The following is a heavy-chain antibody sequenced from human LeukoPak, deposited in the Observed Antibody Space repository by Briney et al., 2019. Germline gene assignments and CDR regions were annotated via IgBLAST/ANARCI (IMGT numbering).Heavy chain of an antibody. CDR3: VRGGRGERPNY. D-gene: IGHD1-26*01. V-gene: IGHV3-30*04. CDR1: GFTFSSYA. CDR2: ISYDGSNK. J-gene: IGHJ4*02. Sequence: GGSLRLSCAASGFTFSSYAMHWVRQAPGKGLEWVAVISYDGSNKYYADSVKGRFTISRDNAKNSVYLQLDSLGVEDTAVYYCVRGGRGERPNYWGQGTQVTVST.